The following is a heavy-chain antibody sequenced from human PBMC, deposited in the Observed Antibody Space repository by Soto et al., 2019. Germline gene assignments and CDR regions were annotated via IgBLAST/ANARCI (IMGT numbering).Heavy chain of an antibody. J-gene: IGHJ4*02. V-gene: IGHV3-23*01. CDR1: GFTFSSYA. CDR3: AENEYYDILTGYYYYFDY. Sequence: GGSLRLSCAASGFTFSSYAMSWVRQAPGKGLEWVSAISGSGGSTYYADSVKGRFTISRDNSKNTLYLQMNSLRAEDTAVYYCAENEYYDILTGYYYYFDYWGQGTLVTVSS. CDR2: ISGSGGST. D-gene: IGHD3-9*01.